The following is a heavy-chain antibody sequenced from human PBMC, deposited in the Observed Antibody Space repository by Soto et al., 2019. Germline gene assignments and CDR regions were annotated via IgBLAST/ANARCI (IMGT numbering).Heavy chain of an antibody. CDR3: ARGYSAGWYHDS. CDR1: VYTFTSNA. Sequence: QVHLVQSGAEEKKPGASVKVSCKASVYTFTSNAIHWVRQAPGQRLEWMGWIGAGDGKTKYSQTCQGRVIFTRDTSASTVYMELSSLTSEDTAVYFCARGYSAGWYHDSWGQGTLVTVSS. V-gene: IGHV1-3*05. D-gene: IGHD6-19*01. CDR2: IGAGDGKT. J-gene: IGHJ4*02.